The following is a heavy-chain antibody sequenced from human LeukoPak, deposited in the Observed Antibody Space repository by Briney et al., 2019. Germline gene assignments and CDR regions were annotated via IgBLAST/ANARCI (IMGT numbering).Heavy chain of an antibody. Sequence: GGSLRLSCVVSGFSFSDNVFHWVRQAPGKGLEWVTYLSYGGVNAFYADSVKGRFTTSRDTAGGTVSLQMDNLRVEDTAVYYCARGGRRDGTVSTYYFYAMDVWGQGTAVTVSS. CDR2: LSYGGVNA. J-gene: IGHJ6*02. D-gene: IGHD3-10*01. CDR3: ARGGRRDGTVSTYYFYAMDV. CDR1: GFSFSDNV. V-gene: IGHV3-30*04.